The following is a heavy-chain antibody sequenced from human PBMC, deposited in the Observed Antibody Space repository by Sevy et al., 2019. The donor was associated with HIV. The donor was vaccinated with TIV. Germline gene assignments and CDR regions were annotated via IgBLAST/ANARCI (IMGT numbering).Heavy chain of an antibody. CDR3: VKDLTARLFGRFDY. J-gene: IGHJ4*02. D-gene: IGHD2-21*01. Sequence: GGSLRLSCSASGFTLSSYDMHWVRQAPGKGLEYVSAISCNGGSTYYADSVKGRFTISRDNSKNTLYLQMSSLRAEDTAVYYCVKDLTARLFGRFDYWGQGSLVTVSS. CDR2: ISCNGGST. V-gene: IGHV3-64D*06. CDR1: GFTLSSYD.